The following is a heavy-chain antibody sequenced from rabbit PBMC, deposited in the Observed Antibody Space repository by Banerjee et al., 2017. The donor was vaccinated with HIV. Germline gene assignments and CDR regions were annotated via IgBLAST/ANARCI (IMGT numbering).Heavy chain of an antibody. CDR3: ARRYDGVAYNL. CDR2: INAITGKA. D-gene: IGHD4-2*01. V-gene: IGHV1S45*01. Sequence: QEQLVESGGGLVQPGGSLKLSCTASGFSFSNKAVMCWVRQAPGKGLEWIACINAITGKAVYASWAKGRFTFSKTSSTTVTLQMTSLTAADTATYFCARRYDGVAYNLWGPGTLVTVS. CDR1: GFSFSNKAV. J-gene: IGHJ4*01.